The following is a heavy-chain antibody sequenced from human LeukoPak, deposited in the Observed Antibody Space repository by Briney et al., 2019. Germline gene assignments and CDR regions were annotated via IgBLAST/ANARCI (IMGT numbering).Heavy chain of an antibody. Sequence: GESLKISCKGSGYSFTNYWIGWVRQMPGKGLEWMGIIYPGDSDTRYSPPFQGQVTVSADKSISTAYLQWSSLKASDTAMYYCARPASGSSEDYWGQGPLVTVSS. CDR1: GYSFTNYW. CDR3: ARPASGSSEDY. J-gene: IGHJ4*02. CDR2: IYPGDSDT. D-gene: IGHD6-13*01. V-gene: IGHV5-51*01.